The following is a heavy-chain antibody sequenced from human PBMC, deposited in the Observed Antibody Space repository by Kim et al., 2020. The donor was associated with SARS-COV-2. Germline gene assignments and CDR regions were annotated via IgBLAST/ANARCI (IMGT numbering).Heavy chain of an antibody. CDR3: ARCGRTTVTIFDY. CDR1: GGSISSYY. Sequence: SETLSLTCTVSGGSISSYYWSWIRQPPGKGLEWIGYIYYSGSTNYNPSLKSRVTISVDTSKNQFSLKLSSVTAADTAVYYCARCGRTTVTIFDYWGQGTLVTVSS. J-gene: IGHJ4*02. D-gene: IGHD4-17*01. V-gene: IGHV4-59*13. CDR2: IYYSGST.